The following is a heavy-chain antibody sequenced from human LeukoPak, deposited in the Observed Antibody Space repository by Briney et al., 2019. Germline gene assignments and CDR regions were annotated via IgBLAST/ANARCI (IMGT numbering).Heavy chain of an antibody. CDR1: GGSFSGYY. D-gene: IGHD2-15*01. CDR2: INHSGRT. V-gene: IGHV4-34*01. CDR3: ARGPEIYCSGGSCYSAGRGWFDP. Sequence: PSETLSLTCAVYGGSFSGYYWSWIRQPPGKGLEWFGEINHSGRTNYNPSLKSRVTISVDTSKNQFSLKLSSVTAADTAVYYCARGPEIYCSGGSCYSAGRGWFDPWGQGTLVTVSS. J-gene: IGHJ5*02.